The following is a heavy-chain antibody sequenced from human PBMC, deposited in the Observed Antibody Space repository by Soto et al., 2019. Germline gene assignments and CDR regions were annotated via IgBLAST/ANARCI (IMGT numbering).Heavy chain of an antibody. J-gene: IGHJ4*02. CDR1: GFTLSDYS. CDR3: AREKGQQLPLDY. D-gene: IGHD6-13*01. V-gene: IGHV3-21*01. Sequence: EVQLVESGGGLVKPGGSLRLSCAASGFTLSDYSMNWVRQAPGKGLEWVSSIHYNGNDMFYADSVKGRFTISRDSASNSLHLHMNGLRAEDTAVYYCAREKGQQLPLDYWGQGTLVTVSS. CDR2: IHYNGNDM.